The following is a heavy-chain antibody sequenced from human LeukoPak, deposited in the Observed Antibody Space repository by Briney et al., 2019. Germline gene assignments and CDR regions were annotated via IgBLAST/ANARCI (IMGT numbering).Heavy chain of an antibody. CDR3: ARITAGGNWFDP. D-gene: IGHD1-14*01. CDR1: GYTFTSYG. Sequence: RASVKVSCKASGYTFTSYGISWVRQAPGQGLEWMGWISAYNGNTNYAQKFQGRVTMTTDTSTSTAYMELRSLRSDDAAVYYCARITAGGNWFDPWGQGTLVTVSS. J-gene: IGHJ5*02. CDR2: ISAYNGNT. V-gene: IGHV1-18*01.